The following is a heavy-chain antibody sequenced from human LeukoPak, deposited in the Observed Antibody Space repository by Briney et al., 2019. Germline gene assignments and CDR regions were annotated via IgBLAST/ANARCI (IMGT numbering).Heavy chain of an antibody. D-gene: IGHD3-9*01. J-gene: IGHJ4*02. V-gene: IGHV3-23*01. CDR2: ISGSGSST. CDR1: GFTFSSYA. CDR3: ARGRPYYDILTGYYSGDYFDY. Sequence: GGSLRLSCAASGFTFSSYAMSWVRQAPGKGLEWVSVISGSGSSTYYADSVKGRFTIFRDNSKSTLFLQMNSLRAEDTAVYYCARGRPYYDILTGYYSGDYFDYWGQGTLVTVSS.